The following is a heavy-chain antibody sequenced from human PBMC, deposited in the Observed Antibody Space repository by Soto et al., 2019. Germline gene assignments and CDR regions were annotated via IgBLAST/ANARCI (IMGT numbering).Heavy chain of an antibody. V-gene: IGHV3-30*18. CDR3: AKDGGRGGTFDY. J-gene: IGHJ4*02. CDR2: ISNDGNYK. Sequence: QVQLVESGGGVVQPGRSLRLSCAASGFTFSSYGMQWVRQAPGKGLEWVAVISNDGNYKYYADSVKGRFTISRDNSKNTLYLQMNSLRAEDTAMYYCAKDGGRGGTFDYWGQGTLVTVSS. CDR1: GFTFSSYG. D-gene: IGHD2-15*01.